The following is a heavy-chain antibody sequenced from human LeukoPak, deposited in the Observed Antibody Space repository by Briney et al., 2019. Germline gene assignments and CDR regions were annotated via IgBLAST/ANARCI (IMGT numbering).Heavy chain of an antibody. V-gene: IGHV3-23*01. J-gene: IGHJ5*02. CDR2: ISGSGGST. CDR1: GFTFSSYA. Sequence: GGSLRLSCAASGFTFSSYAMSWVRQAPGKGLEWVSAISGSGGSTYYADSVKGRFTISRDNSKNTLYLQMNSLRAEDTAVYYCAKGLYYYDSSGYYGPRGQGTLVTVSS. CDR3: AKGLYYYDSSGYYGP. D-gene: IGHD3-22*01.